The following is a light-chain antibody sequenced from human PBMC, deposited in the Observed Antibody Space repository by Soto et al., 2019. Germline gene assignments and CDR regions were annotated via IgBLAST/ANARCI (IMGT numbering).Light chain of an antibody. CDR1: SSDVGGYNY. CDR2: EVS. CDR3: RSYAGSNKLV. J-gene: IGLJ2*01. Sequence: QSALTQPPSASGSPGQSVTISCTGTSSDVGGYNYVSWYQQQPGKAPKLIIYEVSKWPSGVPDRFSGSKSGNTASLTDSGLQAEDEADYYCRSYAGSNKLVFGGGTKLTVL. V-gene: IGLV2-8*01.